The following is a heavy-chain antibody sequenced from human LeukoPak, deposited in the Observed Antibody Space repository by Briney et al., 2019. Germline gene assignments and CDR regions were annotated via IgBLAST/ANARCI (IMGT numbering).Heavy chain of an antibody. CDR2: SNPRDSYT. J-gene: IGHJ4*02. CDR3: ARLRSSGPLVDY. V-gene: IGHV5-10-1*01. Sequence: LGESLKISCKGSGYSFTSYWISWVRQMPGKGLEWMGRSNPRDSYTNYSPSFQGHVTISADKSISTAYLQWSSLKASDTAMYYCARLRSSGPLVDYWGQGTLVTV. CDR1: GYSFTSYW. D-gene: IGHD6-19*01.